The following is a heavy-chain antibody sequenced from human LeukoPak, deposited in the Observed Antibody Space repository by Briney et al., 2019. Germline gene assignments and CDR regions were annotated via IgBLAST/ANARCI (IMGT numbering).Heavy chain of an antibody. V-gene: IGHV4-30-4*08. CDR2: IYYSGST. Sequence: SETLSLTCTVSGGSISSGDYYWSWIRQPPGKGLEWIGYIYYSGSTYYNPSLKSRVTISVDTSKNQFSLKLSSVTAADTAVYYCARVMTTVVTPSGDYWGQGTLVTVSS. CDR1: GGSISSGDYY. D-gene: IGHD4-23*01. CDR3: ARVMTTVVTPSGDY. J-gene: IGHJ4*02.